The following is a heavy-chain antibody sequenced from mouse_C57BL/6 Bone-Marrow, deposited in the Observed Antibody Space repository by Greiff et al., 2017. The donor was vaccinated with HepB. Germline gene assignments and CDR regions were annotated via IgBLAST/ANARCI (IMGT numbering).Heavy chain of an antibody. CDR2: IYPGDGDT. CDR3: ARDPWFAY. Sequence: VKLQESGPELVKPGASVKISCKASGYAFSSSWMNWVKQRPGKGLEWIGRIYPGDGDTNYNGKFKGKATLTADKSSSTAYMQLSSLTSEDSAVYFCARDPWFAYWGQGTLVTVSA. CDR1: GYAFSSSW. J-gene: IGHJ3*01. V-gene: IGHV1-82*01.